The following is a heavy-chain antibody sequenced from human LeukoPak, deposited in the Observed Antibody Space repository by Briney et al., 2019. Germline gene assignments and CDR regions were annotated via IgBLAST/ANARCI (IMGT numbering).Heavy chain of an antibody. V-gene: IGHV3-74*01. Sequence: GGSLRLSCEASGFTFSSYWMHWVRHAPGKGLVWVSRINTDGGTTDYADSVKGRFTISRDNAKNTLYLQMDSLRAEDTAVYYCVTSGWFYYFDYWGQGTLVTVSS. D-gene: IGHD6-19*01. CDR2: INTDGGTT. CDR3: VTSGWFYYFDY. J-gene: IGHJ4*02. CDR1: GFTFSSYW.